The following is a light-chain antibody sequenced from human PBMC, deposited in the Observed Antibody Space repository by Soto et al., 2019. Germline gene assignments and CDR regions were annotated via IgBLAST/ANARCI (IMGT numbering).Light chain of an antibody. Sequence: EIVLTQSPGTLSVSPGERATLSCRASQTISSNNLARYQQKPGQAPSLLIYGTSSRATGIPDRFSGSGSGTDFTLTISRLEPEVSAIYYCQQYGSWTFGQGTKVEI. CDR3: QQYGSWT. J-gene: IGKJ1*01. V-gene: IGKV3-20*01. CDR2: GTS. CDR1: QTISSNN.